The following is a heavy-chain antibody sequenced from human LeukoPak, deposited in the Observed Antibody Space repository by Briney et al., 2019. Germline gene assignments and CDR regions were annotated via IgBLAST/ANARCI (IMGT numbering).Heavy chain of an antibody. V-gene: IGHV3-23*01. CDR3: ARGAYGDYDS. Sequence: GGSLRLSCAASGPTFSSDGMSWVRQAPGKGLEWVAVISGSGGTTYYADSVQGRFTISRDNSKNTLFLQMSGLRAEDTAVYFCARGAYGDYDSWGQGTLVTVSS. CDR1: GPTFSSDG. CDR2: ISGSGGTT. D-gene: IGHD4-17*01. J-gene: IGHJ5*01.